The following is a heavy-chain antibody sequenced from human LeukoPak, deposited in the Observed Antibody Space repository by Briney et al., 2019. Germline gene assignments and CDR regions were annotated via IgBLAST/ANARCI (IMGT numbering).Heavy chain of an antibody. CDR2: IIPIFGTA. Sequence: SVKVSCKASGGTFSSYAISWVRQAPGQGLEWMGGIIPIFGTANYAQKFQGRVTITADESTSTAYMELSSLRSEDTAVYYCARDTPDIVGVLFDPWGQGTLVTVSS. CDR3: ARDTPDIVGVLFDP. J-gene: IGHJ5*02. V-gene: IGHV1-69*13. D-gene: IGHD1-26*01. CDR1: GGTFSSYA.